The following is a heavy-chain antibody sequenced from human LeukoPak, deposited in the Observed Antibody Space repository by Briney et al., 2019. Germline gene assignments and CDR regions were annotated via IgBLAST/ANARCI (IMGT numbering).Heavy chain of an antibody. Sequence: GGSLRLSCATSGFTFSNYWMNWVRQSPGKGLQWVAKIKYDGSEKFYVESVKGRFTISRDNANAKNPLYLQMNTLRAEDTAVYYCARDANRGGEFDLWGQGTLVTVSS. CDR2: IKYDGSEK. CDR1: GFTFSNYW. V-gene: IGHV3-7*01. CDR3: ARDANRGGEFDL. D-gene: IGHD2/OR15-2a*01. J-gene: IGHJ4*02.